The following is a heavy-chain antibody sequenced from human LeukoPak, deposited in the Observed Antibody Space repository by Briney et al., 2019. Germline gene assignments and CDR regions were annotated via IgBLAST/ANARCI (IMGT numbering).Heavy chain of an antibody. J-gene: IGHJ6*02. D-gene: IGHD2-2*01. CDR3: ARDGGYCSSGPNCYSRAEYYYYGMDV. V-gene: IGHV1-2*06. Sequence: ASVKVSCKGSGYIFPDYYIYWVRQAPGQGLEWMGRINPNSGGTNYAQKFQGRVTMTRDTSISTVFMELSRLRSDGTAIYYCARDGGYCSSGPNCYSRAEYYYYGMDVWGQGTTVTVSS. CDR2: INPNSGGT. CDR1: GYIFPDYY.